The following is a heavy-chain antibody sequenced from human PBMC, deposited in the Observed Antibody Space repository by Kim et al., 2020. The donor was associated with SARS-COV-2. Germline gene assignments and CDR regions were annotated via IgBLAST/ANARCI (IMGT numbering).Heavy chain of an antibody. Sequence: SVKSRITINPDTSKNQFSLQLNSVTPEDTAVYYCAREGIAAAVLYYFDYWGQGTLVTVSS. J-gene: IGHJ4*02. CDR3: AREGIAAAVLYYFDY. D-gene: IGHD6-13*01. V-gene: IGHV6-1*01.